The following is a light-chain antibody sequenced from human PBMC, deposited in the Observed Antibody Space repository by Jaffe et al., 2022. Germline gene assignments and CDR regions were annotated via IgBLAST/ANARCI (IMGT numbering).Light chain of an antibody. J-gene: IGLJ2*01. Sequence: QLVLTQSPSASASLGASVKLTCTLSSGHSTYAIAWHQQQPEKGPRYLMKVNSDGSHIKGDGIPDRFSGSSSGAERHLTISSLQSEDEADYYCQTWGTGMGVFGGGTKVTVL. V-gene: IGLV4-69*01. CDR1: SGHSTYA. CDR3: QTWGTGMGV. CDR2: VNSDGSH.